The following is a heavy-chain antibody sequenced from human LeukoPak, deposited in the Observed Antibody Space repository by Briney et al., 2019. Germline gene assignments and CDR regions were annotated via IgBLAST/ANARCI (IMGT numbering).Heavy chain of an antibody. CDR1: GGSFSGYY. V-gene: IGHV4-34*01. CDR3: ARGWVRGVTHFDY. CDR2: INHSGST. Sequence: PSETLSLTCAVYGGSFSGYYWSWIRQPPGKGLEWIGEINHSGSTNYNPSLKSRVTISVDTSKNKFSLKLSSVTAADTAVYYCARGWVRGVTHFDYWGQGTLVTVSS. J-gene: IGHJ4*02. D-gene: IGHD3-10*01.